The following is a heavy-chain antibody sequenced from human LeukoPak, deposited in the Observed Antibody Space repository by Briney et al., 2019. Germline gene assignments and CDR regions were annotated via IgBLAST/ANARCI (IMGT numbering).Heavy chain of an antibody. V-gene: IGHV1-18*01. CDR3: AREVGATKDYYYYYGMDV. CDR1: GYTFTSYG. CDR2: ISAYNGNT. J-gene: IGHJ6*02. D-gene: IGHD1-26*01. Sequence: ASVKVSCKASGYTFTSYGISWVRQAPGQGLEWMGWISAYNGNTNYAQKLQGRVTMTTDTSTSTAYKELRSLRSDDTAVYYCAREVGATKDYYYYYGMDVWGQGTTVTVSS.